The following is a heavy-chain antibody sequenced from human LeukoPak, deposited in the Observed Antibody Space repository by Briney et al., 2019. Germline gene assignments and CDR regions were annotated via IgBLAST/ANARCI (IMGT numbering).Heavy chain of an antibody. J-gene: IGHJ4*02. V-gene: IGHV4-34*01. D-gene: IGHD2-2*02. CDR3: ARLWTGYCSSTSCYMAKRDY. Sequence: SETLSLTCAVYGGSFSGYYWSWIRQPPGKGLEWIGEINHSGSTNYNPSLKSRVTISVDTSKNQFSLKLSSVTAADTAVYYCARLWTGYCSSTSCYMAKRDYWGQGTLVTVSS. CDR1: GGSFSGYY. CDR2: INHSGST.